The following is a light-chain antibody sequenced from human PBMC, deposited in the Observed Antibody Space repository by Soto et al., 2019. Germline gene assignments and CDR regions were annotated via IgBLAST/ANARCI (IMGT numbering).Light chain of an antibody. CDR2: GAS. V-gene: IGKV3-15*01. Sequence: IVMTQSPATLSVYPGESATLSCRASELINNDVAWYQRRPGQAPRLIIYGASIRATGIPARFSGSGSGTEFTLTISSPQSEDVAGYYCQQYNNWPPLTFGQGTKVEIK. CDR1: ELINND. CDR3: QQYNNWPPLT. J-gene: IGKJ1*01.